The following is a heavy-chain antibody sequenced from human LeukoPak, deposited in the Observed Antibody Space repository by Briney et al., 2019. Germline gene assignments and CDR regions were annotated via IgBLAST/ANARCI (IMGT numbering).Heavy chain of an antibody. V-gene: IGHV3-30*04. Sequence: GRSLRLSCAASGFTFSSYAMHWVRQAPGKGLEWVAVISYDGSNKKYADSVKGRFTISRVNSQKTLYLQMNSLRAEDAAVYYCARLSLLLPDAFDIWGQGTMVTVSS. J-gene: IGHJ3*02. CDR1: GFTFSSYA. CDR2: ISYDGSNK. D-gene: IGHD1-26*01. CDR3: ARLSLLLPDAFDI.